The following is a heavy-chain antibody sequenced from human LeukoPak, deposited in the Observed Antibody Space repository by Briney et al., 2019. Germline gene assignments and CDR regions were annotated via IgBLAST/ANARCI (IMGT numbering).Heavy chain of an antibody. CDR3: ARGQIVLMVYAI. J-gene: IGHJ4*02. Sequence: PSETLSLTCTVSGGSISSYYWSWIRQPPGKGLEWIGYIYYSGSTNYNPSLKSRVTISVDTSKNQFSLKLSSVTAADTAVYYCARGQIVLMVYAIWGQGTLVTVSS. CDR2: IYYSGST. D-gene: IGHD2-8*01. V-gene: IGHV4-59*12. CDR1: GGSISSYY.